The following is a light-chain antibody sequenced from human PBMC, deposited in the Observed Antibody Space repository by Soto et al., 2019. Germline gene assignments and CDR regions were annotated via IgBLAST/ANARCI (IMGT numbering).Light chain of an antibody. CDR1: SSNIGAGYD. CDR3: QSYDSSLNGWV. Sequence: QSVLTQPPSVSGAPGQRVTISCTGSSSNIGAGYDVHWYQQLPGTAPKLLIYGNTNRPSGVPDRFSVSKSGTSASLAITGLQAEDDSDYYCQSYDSSLNGWVFGGGTKVTVL. V-gene: IGLV1-40*01. CDR2: GNT. J-gene: IGLJ3*02.